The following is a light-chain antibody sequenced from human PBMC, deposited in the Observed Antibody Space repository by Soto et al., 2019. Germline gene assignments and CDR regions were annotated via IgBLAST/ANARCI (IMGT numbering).Light chain of an antibody. CDR1: SSNIGSNS. CDR3: AAWDDSLNGVV. J-gene: IGLJ2*01. CDR2: SNN. Sequence: QLVLTQPPSASGTPGQRVTISCSGSSSNIGSNSVNWYQQLPGTAPKPLIYSNNQRPSGVPDRFSGSKSGTSASLAISGLQSEDEADYYCAAWDDSLNGVVFGGGTQLTVL. V-gene: IGLV1-44*01.